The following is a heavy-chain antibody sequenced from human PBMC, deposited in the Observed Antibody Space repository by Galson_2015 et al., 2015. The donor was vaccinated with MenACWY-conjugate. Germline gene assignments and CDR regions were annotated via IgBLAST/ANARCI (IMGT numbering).Heavy chain of an antibody. Sequence: ETLSLTCTVSGDSISTYYWNWIRQPPGEGLEWIGYVSHSGSTNHNPSLKSRVTISLDTSKNQFSLDLTSVTAADTAVYYCASGYYGSGSYPDYFDFWGQGNLVTVSS. CDR3: ASGYYGSGSYPDYFDF. CDR1: GDSISTYY. D-gene: IGHD3-10*01. CDR2: VSHSGST. V-gene: IGHV4-59*01. J-gene: IGHJ4*02.